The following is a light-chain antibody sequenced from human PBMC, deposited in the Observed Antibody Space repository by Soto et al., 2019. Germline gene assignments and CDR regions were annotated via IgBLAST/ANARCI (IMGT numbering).Light chain of an antibody. J-gene: IGKJ2*01. CDR3: QQYGRSPMFT. CDR1: QSVSSNY. Sequence: EIVLTQSPGTLSLSPGERATLSCRASQSVSSNYLAGYQQKPGQAPRLLIYGASRGAAGSPDRFSGSGSGTDFTLTISRLEPEDFAVYFCQQYGRSPMFTFGQGTKLEVK. V-gene: IGKV3-20*01. CDR2: GAS.